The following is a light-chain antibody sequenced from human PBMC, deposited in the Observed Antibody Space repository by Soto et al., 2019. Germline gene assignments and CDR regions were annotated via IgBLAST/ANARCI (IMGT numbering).Light chain of an antibody. V-gene: IGKV3-15*01. Sequence: ETVMTQSPSTLSVSPGEIATLSCRASQSVRSSLAWYQQKPGQAPRLLIYGSSTSATGIPARFSASGSGIEFTLPIARLQSPDFAVYYCKEFSRYPLTVGGQTKVDNK. CDR1: QSVRSS. CDR3: KEFSRYPLT. J-gene: IGKJ4*01. CDR2: GSS.